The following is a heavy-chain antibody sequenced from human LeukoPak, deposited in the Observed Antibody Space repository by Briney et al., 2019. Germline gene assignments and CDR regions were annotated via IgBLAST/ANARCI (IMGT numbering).Heavy chain of an antibody. CDR3: ARDGSGYCTSTNCYWYFDL. D-gene: IGHD2-2*01. J-gene: IGHJ2*01. V-gene: IGHV3-21*01. CDR1: GFTFSSYS. CDR2: ISSSSSYI. Sequence: PGGSLRLSCAASGFTFSSYSMNWVRQAPGKGLEWVSSISSSSSYIYYADSVKGRFTISRDNAKNSLYLQMNSLRAEDTAVYYCARDGSGYCTSTNCYWYFDLWGRGTLVPVSS.